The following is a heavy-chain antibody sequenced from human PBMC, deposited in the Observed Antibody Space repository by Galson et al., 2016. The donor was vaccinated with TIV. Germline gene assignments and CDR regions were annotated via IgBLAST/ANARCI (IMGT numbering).Heavy chain of an antibody. Sequence: ETLSLTCTVSGYSISSGYYWGWIRQPPGKGLEWIGNIYHTGSTYSNPSLRSRLTMSVDTSKNQFSLILSSVTAADTTVYYCARDCTSTTCHIYYYGMDVWGQGATVTVSS. CDR3: ARDCTSTTCHIYYYGMDV. CDR1: GYSISSGYY. CDR2: IYHTGST. J-gene: IGHJ6*02. D-gene: IGHD2-2*02. V-gene: IGHV4-38-2*02.